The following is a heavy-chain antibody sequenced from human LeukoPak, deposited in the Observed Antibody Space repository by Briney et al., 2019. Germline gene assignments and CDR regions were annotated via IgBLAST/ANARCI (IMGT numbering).Heavy chain of an antibody. CDR2: IYSSGTT. Sequence: SETLSLTCTVSGGSISSYYWSWIRQSAGKGLEWIGRIYSSGTTDYNPSLKSRVTMSVDTSKNQFSLKLNSVTAADTAVYYCARDPYYDILTGYLIRGAFDIWGLGTVVTVSS. J-gene: IGHJ3*02. CDR1: GGSISSYY. CDR3: ARDPYYDILTGYLIRGAFDI. D-gene: IGHD3-9*01. V-gene: IGHV4-4*07.